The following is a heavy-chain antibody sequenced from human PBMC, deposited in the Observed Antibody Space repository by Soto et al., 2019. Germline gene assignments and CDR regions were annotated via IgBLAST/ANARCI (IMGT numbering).Heavy chain of an antibody. CDR1: EFTFSNVW. CDR3: ATVYCATTSCYAPFDY. CDR2: IKTNSDGGTV. Sequence: GVLRVSCAASEFTFSNVWMSRVRKAPGKGLEWIGRIKTNSDGGTVDYASPVKGRFTISRDDSKSMLYLDLNSLKTEDTGVYFCATVYCATTSCYAPFDYWGKGTLVTVSS. V-gene: IGHV3-15*01. D-gene: IGHD2-2*01. J-gene: IGHJ4*02.